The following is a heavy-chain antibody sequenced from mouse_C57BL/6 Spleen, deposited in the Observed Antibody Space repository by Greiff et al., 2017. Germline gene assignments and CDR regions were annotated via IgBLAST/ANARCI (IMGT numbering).Heavy chain of an antibody. D-gene: IGHD4-1*01. J-gene: IGHJ3*01. CDR2: INPGSGGT. Sequence: VKLMESGAELVRPGTSVKVSCKASGYAFTNYLIEWVKQRPGQGLEWIGVINPGSGGTNYNEKFKGKATLTADKSSSTAYMQLSSLTSEDSAVYFCARSGELGRPFAYWGQGTLVTVSA. V-gene: IGHV1-54*01. CDR1: GYAFTNYL. CDR3: ARSGELGRPFAY.